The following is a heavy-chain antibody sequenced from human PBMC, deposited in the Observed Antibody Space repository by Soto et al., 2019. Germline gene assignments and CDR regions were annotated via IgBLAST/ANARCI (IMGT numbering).Heavy chain of an antibody. CDR2: MNPNSGNT. V-gene: IGHV1-8*01. CDR3: ARMATSGTLNWFDP. CDR1: GYTFGNND. Sequence: ASVKFYCKAAGYTFGNNDISLVRQATGQGLEWMGWMNPNSGNTGYAQKFQGRVSMTRNTSITTAYLELSSLRSDDTAIYYCARMATSGTLNWFDPWGQGTLVTVSS. J-gene: IGHJ5*02.